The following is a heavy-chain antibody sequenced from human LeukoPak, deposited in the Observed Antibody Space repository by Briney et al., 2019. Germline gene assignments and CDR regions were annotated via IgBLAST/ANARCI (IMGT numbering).Heavy chain of an antibody. Sequence: SVKVSCKASGYTFTSYAISWVRQAPGQGLEWMGGIIPIFGTANYAQKFQGRVTITADESTSTAYMELSSLRSEDTAVYYCARVAVAGSYSYYFDYWGQGTLVTVSS. CDR1: GYTFTSYA. CDR3: ARVAVAGSYSYYFDY. CDR2: IIPIFGTA. V-gene: IGHV1-69*13. J-gene: IGHJ4*02. D-gene: IGHD6-19*01.